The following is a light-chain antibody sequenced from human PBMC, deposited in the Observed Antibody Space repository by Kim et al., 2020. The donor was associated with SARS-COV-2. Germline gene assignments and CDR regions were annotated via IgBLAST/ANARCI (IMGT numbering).Light chain of an antibody. CDR1: NWGDKY. CDR2: QAN. Sequence: SPGQTASITCSGYNWGDKYVSWYQQKPGQSPVVVIYQANQRPSGIPERFSGSNSGNTATLTISGTQAMDEADYYCQAWDSSTHNYVFGAGTKVTVL. V-gene: IGLV3-1*01. J-gene: IGLJ1*01. CDR3: QAWDSSTHNYV.